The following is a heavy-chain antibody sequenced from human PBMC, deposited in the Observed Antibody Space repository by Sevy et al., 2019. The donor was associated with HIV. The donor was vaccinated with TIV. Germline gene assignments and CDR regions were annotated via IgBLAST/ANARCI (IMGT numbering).Heavy chain of an antibody. Sequence: GGSLRLSCAASGFSFNTYTFYWVRQAPGEGLEWISSISSSGVYEYYADSVRGRFTISRDDAKNSLSLQMNGLRVEDTGVNYCVRVPDSGGRGRADYWGQGTRVTVSS. CDR1: GFSFNTYT. J-gene: IGHJ4*02. CDR3: VRVPDSGGRGRADY. CDR2: ISSSGVYE. D-gene: IGHD1-26*01. V-gene: IGHV3-21*01.